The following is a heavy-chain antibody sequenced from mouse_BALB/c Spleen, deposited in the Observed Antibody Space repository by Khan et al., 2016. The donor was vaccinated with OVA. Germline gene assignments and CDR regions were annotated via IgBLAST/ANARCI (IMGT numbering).Heavy chain of an antibody. J-gene: IGHJ4*01. V-gene: IGHV5-17*02. D-gene: IGHD1-2*01. CDR3: ARCIDHYYGDAEDD. CDR2: ISSGSSTI. CDR1: GFTLSSFG. Sequence: DVQLVESGGGLVQPGGSRKLSCAASGFTLSSFGMHWVRQAPEKGLERVAYISSGSSTIYYADTVKGRFTISRDNPKNTLFLQMTRLRSEDTAMYYCARCIDHYYGDAEDDWGQGTSVTVAS.